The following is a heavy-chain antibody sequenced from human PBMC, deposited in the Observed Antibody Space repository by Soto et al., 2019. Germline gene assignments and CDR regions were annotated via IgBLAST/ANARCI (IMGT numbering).Heavy chain of an antibody. J-gene: IGHJ4*02. Sequence: GASVEVSCKASCFTFSSYGYSWVRQAPGKGLEWMGWISAYNGNTNYAQKLQGRVTMTTDTSTSTAYMELRSLRSDDTAVYYCARDVPGGYSGYEADYWGQGTLVTVSS. CDR1: CFTFSSYG. V-gene: IGHV1-18*01. CDR2: ISAYNGNT. CDR3: ARDVPGGYSGYEADY. D-gene: IGHD5-12*01.